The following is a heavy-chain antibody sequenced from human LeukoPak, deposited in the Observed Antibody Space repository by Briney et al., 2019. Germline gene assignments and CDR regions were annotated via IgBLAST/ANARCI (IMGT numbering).Heavy chain of an antibody. V-gene: IGHV3-7*05. CDR1: GFTFRNYW. Sequence: GGSLILSCAASGFTFRNYWRIWVRQAPGKGLKWLGNIKEDGSEKRYADSVRGRFTISRDNAQTSLYLQMNSLRAEDTAVYYCARASDPWLQLTWGQGTLVTVSS. CDR2: IKEDGSEK. J-gene: IGHJ5*02. D-gene: IGHD5-18*01. CDR3: ARASDPWLQLT.